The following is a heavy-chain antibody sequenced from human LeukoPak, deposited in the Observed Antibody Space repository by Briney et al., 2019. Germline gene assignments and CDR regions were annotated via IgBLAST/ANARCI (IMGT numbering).Heavy chain of an antibody. Sequence: PGGSLRLSCAASGFTFSSYAMHWVRQAPGKGLEWVAVISYDGSNKYYADSVKGRFTISRDNSKNTLYLQMNSLRAEDTAVYYCARDGSTSCYPLCYYYYGMDIWGRGTTVTVSS. D-gene: IGHD2-2*01. J-gene: IGHJ6*02. CDR3: ARDGSTSCYPLCYYYYGMDI. CDR1: GFTFSSYA. V-gene: IGHV3-30-3*01. CDR2: ISYDGSNK.